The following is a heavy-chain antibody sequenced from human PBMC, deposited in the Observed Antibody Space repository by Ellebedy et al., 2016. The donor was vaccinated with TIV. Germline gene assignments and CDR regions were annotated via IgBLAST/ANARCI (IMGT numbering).Heavy chain of an antibody. CDR3: ATDGSYGDYRSPTHAFVM. CDR1: GFTFNSYW. J-gene: IGHJ3*02. CDR2: INQDGSDK. D-gene: IGHD4-17*01. Sequence: GGSLRFSCAASGFTFNSYWMTWVRQAPGKGLEWVANINQDGSDKYYVDSLRGRFTISRDNAKNSLYLQMNSLRGEDTAVYYCATDGSYGDYRSPTHAFVMWGQGTLVTVSS. V-gene: IGHV3-7*01.